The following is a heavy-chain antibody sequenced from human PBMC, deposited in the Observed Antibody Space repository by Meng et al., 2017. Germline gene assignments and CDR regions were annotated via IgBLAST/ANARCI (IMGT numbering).Heavy chain of an antibody. CDR3: TRDLDLGEYYYYYYGMDV. D-gene: IGHD4-17*01. J-gene: IGHJ6*01. CDR2: IRSKAYGGTT. CDR1: GFTFSDFY. V-gene: IGHV3-49*04. Sequence: GESLKISCAASGFTFSDFYMSWVRQAPGKGLEWVGFIRSKAYGGTTEYAASVKGRFTISRDDSKSIAYLQMNSLKTEDTAMYYCTRDLDLGEYYYYYYGMDVWGQGTTVT.